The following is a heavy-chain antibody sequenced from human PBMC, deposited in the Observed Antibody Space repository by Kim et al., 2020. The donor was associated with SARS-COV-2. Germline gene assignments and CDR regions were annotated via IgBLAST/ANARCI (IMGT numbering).Heavy chain of an antibody. V-gene: IGHV4-30-4*01. Sequence: TLSLTCTVSGGSISSGDYYWSWIRQPPGKGLEWIGYIYYTGSSHYNPSLNSRVTISIDTSKNQFSLKLSSVTAADTAVYYCARGPPIGGCDCYSHWGQ. CDR2: IYYTGSS. D-gene: IGHD2-21*02. CDR3: ARGPPIGGCDCYSH. J-gene: IGHJ1*01. CDR1: GGSISSGDYY.